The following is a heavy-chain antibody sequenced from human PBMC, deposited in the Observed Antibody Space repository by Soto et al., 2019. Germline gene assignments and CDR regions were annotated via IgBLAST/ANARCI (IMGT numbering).Heavy chain of an antibody. Sequence: PSETLSLTCTVSGGSISSYYWSWIRQPPGKGLEWIGYIYYSGSTNYNPSLKSRVTISVDTSKNQFSLKLSSVTAADTAVYYCARTSITMVRGVLYTWFDPWGQGNLVTVSS. CDR3: ARTSITMVRGVLYTWFDP. CDR1: GGSISSYY. CDR2: IYYSGST. D-gene: IGHD3-10*01. V-gene: IGHV4-59*01. J-gene: IGHJ5*02.